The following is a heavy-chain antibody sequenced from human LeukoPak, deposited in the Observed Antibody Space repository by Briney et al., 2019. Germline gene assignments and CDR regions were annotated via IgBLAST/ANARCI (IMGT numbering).Heavy chain of an antibody. CDR3: ARDPLGYCGSTSCYLGSRPSMIDY. D-gene: IGHD2-2*01. J-gene: IGHJ4*02. CDR1: GYTFTSYY. Sequence: ASVKVSCKASGYTFTSYYMHWVRQAPGQGLEWMGIINPSGGSTSYAQKFQGRVTMTRDTSTSTVYMELSSLRSEDTAVYYCARDPLGYCGSTSCYLGSRPSMIDYWGQGTLVTVSS. V-gene: IGHV1-46*01. CDR2: INPSGGST.